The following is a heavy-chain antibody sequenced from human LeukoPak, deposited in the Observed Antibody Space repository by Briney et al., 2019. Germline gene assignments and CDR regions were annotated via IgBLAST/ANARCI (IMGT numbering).Heavy chain of an antibody. D-gene: IGHD6-13*01. CDR1: GGSMSSYY. J-gene: IGHJ6*02. V-gene: IGHV4-59*01. CDR3: ARVVNSAAAGTSQKYYYGMDV. CDR2: IANTGST. Sequence: PSETLSLTCTVAGGSMSSYYWNWFRQSPGKGLEWIGYIANTGSTNYNPSLKSRVTISVDTSKKQFSLKLNSVTAADTAVYYCARVVNSAAAGTSQKYYYGMDVWGQGTTVTVSS.